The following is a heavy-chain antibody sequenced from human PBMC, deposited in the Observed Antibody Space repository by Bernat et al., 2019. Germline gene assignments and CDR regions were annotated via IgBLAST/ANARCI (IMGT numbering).Heavy chain of an antibody. CDR3: ARIYVWGSYRYRHWFDP. J-gene: IGHJ5*02. D-gene: IGHD3-16*02. V-gene: IGHV1-69*01. Sequence: QVQLVQSGAEVKKPGSSVQVSCKASGGTFSSYAISWVRQAPGQGLEWMGGIIPIFGTANYAQKFQGRVTITADESTSTAYMELSSLRSEDTAVYYCARIYVWGSYRYRHWFDPWGQGTLVTVSS. CDR2: IIPIFGTA. CDR1: GGTFSSYA.